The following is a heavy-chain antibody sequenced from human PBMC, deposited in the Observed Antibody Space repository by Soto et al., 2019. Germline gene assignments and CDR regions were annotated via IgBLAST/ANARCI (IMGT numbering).Heavy chain of an antibody. J-gene: IGHJ4*02. CDR1: AGSISSDGFY. CDR3: ATDRGGYGVFDY. CDR2: IYHSGGT. Sequence: SETLSLTCSVSAGSISSDGFYWNWIRQPPGRGLEWIGYIYHSGGTYSSPSLRSRVTISVDTSKNQFTLKLSSVTAADTAVYFCATDRGGYGVFDYWGQGTMVTVSS. V-gene: IGHV4-31*03. D-gene: IGHD5-12*01.